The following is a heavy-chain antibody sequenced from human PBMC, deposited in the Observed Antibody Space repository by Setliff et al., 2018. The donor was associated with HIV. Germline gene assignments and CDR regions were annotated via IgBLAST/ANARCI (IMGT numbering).Heavy chain of an antibody. CDR1: GGSITSSGSYY. D-gene: IGHD6-13*01. CDR3: ARRGGISATLSVRAFDS. V-gene: IGHV4-39*01. J-gene: IGHJ4*02. CDR2: AYSSGST. Sequence: LSLTCTVSGGSITSSGSYYWAWLRQPPGKGLEWIGSAYSSGSTYHSPSFKGRITISVDTSNNQFSPRLNSVTATDTAVYFCARRGGISATLSVRAFDSWGQGTLVTVSS.